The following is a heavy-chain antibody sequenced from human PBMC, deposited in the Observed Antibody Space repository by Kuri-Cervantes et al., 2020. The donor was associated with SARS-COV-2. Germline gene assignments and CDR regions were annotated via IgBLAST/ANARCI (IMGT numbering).Heavy chain of an antibody. Sequence: LSLTCAASGFGFSSYGMHWFRQPPGKGPEWVAVVWYDGSRKEYADSGKGRFTISRDNSQNTLHLQMKSLRDEDTAIYYCAKDRAGVHDIWGQGTLVTVSS. CDR1: GFGFSSYG. D-gene: IGHD2-21*01. CDR3: AKDRAGVHDI. CDR2: VWYDGSRK. V-gene: IGHV3-33*06. J-gene: IGHJ4*02.